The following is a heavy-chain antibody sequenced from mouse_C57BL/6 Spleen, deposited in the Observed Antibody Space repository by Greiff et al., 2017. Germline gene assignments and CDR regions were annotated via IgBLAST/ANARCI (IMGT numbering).Heavy chain of an antibody. CDR3: ARDRRSSYGNYEAY. V-gene: IGHV3-6*01. CDR2: IRYDGSN. CDR1: GYSITSGYY. D-gene: IGHD2-1*01. J-gene: IGHJ3*01. Sequence: ESGPGLVKPSQSLSLTCSVTGYSITSGYYWNWIRQFPGNKLEWMGYIRYDGSNNYNPSLKNRNSITRDPSRNQFFLKLNSVTTEDTATYYCARDRRSSYGNYEAYWGQGTLVTVSA.